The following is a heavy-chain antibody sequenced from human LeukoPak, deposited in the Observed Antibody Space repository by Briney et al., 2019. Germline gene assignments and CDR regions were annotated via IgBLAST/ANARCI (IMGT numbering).Heavy chain of an antibody. V-gene: IGHV1-2*02. CDR3: ARAPSIWCALHAFDI. CDR1: GYSFTGYY. J-gene: IGHJ3*02. D-gene: IGHD4/OR15-4a*01. Sequence: ASVTVSCKASGYSFTGYYMHWVRQAPGQGLEWMGWINPNSGGTNYVQKFQGRVTMTRDTSISTAYMELSRLRSDDTAVYYCARAPSIWCALHAFDIWGQGTMVTVSS. CDR2: INPNSGGT.